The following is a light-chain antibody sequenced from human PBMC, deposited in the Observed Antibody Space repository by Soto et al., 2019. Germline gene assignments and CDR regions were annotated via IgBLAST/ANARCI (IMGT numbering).Light chain of an antibody. V-gene: IGKV3-15*01. Sequence: DTVMTQSPATLSVSPGESATLSCRASQSVSSNVAWYQQKPGQAPRLLIYAASTRATGISTRFRGSGSGTEFTLTINSLQSEDFAVYYCQQYTDCPALTVGGGTNVE. CDR3: QQYTDCPALT. CDR2: AAS. CDR1: QSVSSN. J-gene: IGKJ4*01.